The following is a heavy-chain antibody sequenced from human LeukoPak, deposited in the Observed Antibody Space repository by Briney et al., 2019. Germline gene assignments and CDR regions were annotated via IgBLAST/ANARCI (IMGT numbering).Heavy chain of an antibody. CDR3: AKIHCSGTSCSYSCYYMDV. CDR2: VSHSGST. J-gene: IGHJ6*03. D-gene: IGHD2-2*01. V-gene: IGHV4-34*01. CDR1: GGSLSGYY. Sequence: SPSETLSLTCAVYGGSLSGYYWSWVRQPPGKGLEWIGEVSHSGSTNYNPSLKSRVTISIDMSQNQFSLKLNSVTAADTAVYYCAKIHCSGTSCSYSCYYMDVWGKGTTVTVSS.